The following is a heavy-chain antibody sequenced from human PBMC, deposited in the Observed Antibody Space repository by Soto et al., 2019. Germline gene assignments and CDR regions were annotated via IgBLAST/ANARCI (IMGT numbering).Heavy chain of an antibody. CDR2: VSGRGGST. D-gene: IGHD3-16*01. Sequence: VQLLESGGGLVQPGGSLRLACTASGFTFNHYAMSWVRQAPGKGLEWVSAVSGRGGSTKYADSVKGRFIISRDNSNSTLYLQMDSLRGEDTAVYYCAKDSTFTTSLYFYYYGFDVWGQGTTVTVSS. V-gene: IGHV3-23*01. CDR1: GFTFNHYA. CDR3: AKDSTFTTSLYFYYYGFDV. J-gene: IGHJ6*01.